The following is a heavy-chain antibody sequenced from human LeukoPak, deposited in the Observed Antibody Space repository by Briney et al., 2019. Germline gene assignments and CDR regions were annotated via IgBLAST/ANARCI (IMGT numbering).Heavy chain of an antibody. V-gene: IGHV4-39*07. Sequence: SETLSLTCTVSGCSISSSSYYWGWIRQPPGKGLEWIGSIYYSGSTYYNPSLKSRVTISVDTSKNQFSLKLSSVTAADTAVYYCAGVAYYGSGNYYFDYWGQGTLVTVSS. CDR3: AGVAYYGSGNYYFDY. CDR1: GCSISSSSYY. CDR2: IYYSGST. J-gene: IGHJ4*02. D-gene: IGHD3-10*01.